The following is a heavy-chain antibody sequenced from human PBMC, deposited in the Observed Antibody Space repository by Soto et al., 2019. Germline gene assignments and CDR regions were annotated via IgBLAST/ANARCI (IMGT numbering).Heavy chain of an antibody. Sequence: PGGSLRLSCAASGFTFSNYAMSWVRQAQGKGLEWVSAISDSGDSTYYADSVKGRFTISRDNSKNTLYLQMNSLRAEDTAVYYCTLTYHYDSSGYYYVNWGQGILVTVSS. D-gene: IGHD3-22*01. CDR1: GFTFSNYA. CDR2: ISDSGDST. J-gene: IGHJ4*02. CDR3: TLTYHYDSSGYYYVN. V-gene: IGHV3-23*01.